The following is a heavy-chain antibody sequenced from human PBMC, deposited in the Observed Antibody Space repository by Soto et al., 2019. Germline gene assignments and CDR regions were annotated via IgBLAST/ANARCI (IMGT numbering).Heavy chain of an antibody. CDR3: AKVSITEQGY. Sequence: GGSLRLSCAASGFTFTSYAMSWVRQAPGKGLEWVSTVSGSGGSTYYADSVKGRFTVSRDNSKNTLYLQMNSLRAEDTAVYYCAKVSITEQGYWGQGTLVTVSS. CDR2: VSGSGGST. J-gene: IGHJ4*02. CDR1: GFTFTSYA. D-gene: IGHD3-16*01. V-gene: IGHV3-23*01.